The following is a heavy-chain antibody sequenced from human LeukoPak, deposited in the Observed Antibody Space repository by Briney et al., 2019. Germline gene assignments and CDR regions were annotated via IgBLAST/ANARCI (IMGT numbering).Heavy chain of an antibody. Sequence: ASVKVSCKASGYTFTSYGISWVRQAPGQGLEWMGWISAYNGNTNYAQKLQGRVTMTTDTSTSTAYMELRSLRSDDTAVYYCARVAGVPAAIGYYYYYGMDVWGQGTTVTVSS. V-gene: IGHV1-18*01. D-gene: IGHD2-2*02. CDR2: ISAYNGNT. CDR3: ARVAGVPAAIGYYYYYGMDV. J-gene: IGHJ6*02. CDR1: GYTFTSYG.